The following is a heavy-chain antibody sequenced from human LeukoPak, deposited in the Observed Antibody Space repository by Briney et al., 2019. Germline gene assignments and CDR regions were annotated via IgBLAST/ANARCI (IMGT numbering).Heavy chain of an antibody. V-gene: IGHV3-33*01. CDR1: GFTFSSYG. J-gene: IGHJ5*02. Sequence: GRSLRLSCAASGFTFSSYGMHWVRQASGKGREWGAVIWYDGSNKYYADSVKGGFTISRDNSKNTLHLRMNSLRAEDTAVYYCARDPDSSGYYSTGGWFDPWGQGTLVTVSS. CDR3: ARDPDSSGYYSTGGWFDP. CDR2: IWYDGSNK. D-gene: IGHD3-22*01.